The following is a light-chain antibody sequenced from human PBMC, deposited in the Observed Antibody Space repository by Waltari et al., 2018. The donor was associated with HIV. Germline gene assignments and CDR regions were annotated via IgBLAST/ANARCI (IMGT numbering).Light chain of an antibody. V-gene: IGLV1-44*01. CDR2: TND. Sequence: QSVMTQPPSASGNPGQRVTIACSGTSSNLGSRSCNWYQHFPGTAPMLLIFTNDQRTAGVPDRFPPSKSGTSASLSISGRHSGDEVVYYCSAWDVSLNGVVFGGGTKLTVL. J-gene: IGLJ2*01. CDR3: SAWDVSLNGVV. CDR1: SSNLGSRS.